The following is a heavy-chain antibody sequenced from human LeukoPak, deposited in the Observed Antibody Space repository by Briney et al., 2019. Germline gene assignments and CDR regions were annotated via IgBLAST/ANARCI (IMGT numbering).Heavy chain of an antibody. CDR1: GGSISNSNYY. D-gene: IGHD3-10*01. Sequence: PSETLSLTCTVSGGSISNSNYYWGWIRQPPGKGLEWIGSIHYGGSTYYNPSLKSRFTISVDTSKNQFSLKLSSVTAADTAVYYCARLAYGSGSPFDYWGQGTLVTVSS. V-gene: IGHV4-39*01. CDR3: ARLAYGSGSPFDY. CDR2: IHYGGST. J-gene: IGHJ4*02.